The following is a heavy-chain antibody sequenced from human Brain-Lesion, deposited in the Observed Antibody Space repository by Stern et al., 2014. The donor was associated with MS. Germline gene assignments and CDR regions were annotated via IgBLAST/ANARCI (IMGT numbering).Heavy chain of an antibody. CDR1: GYTLTELS. CDR3: ATGSPGAGGHYFRYRHFDY. CDR2: FDPEDGEM. J-gene: IGHJ4*02. V-gene: IGHV1-24*01. D-gene: IGHD2/OR15-2a*01. Sequence: QVQLVQSGAEVKKPGASVKVSCKASGYTLTELSMHWVRQAPRKGLEWMGGFDPEDGEMIYAQKFQGRVTMTEDTSTDTAYMELNSLRSEDTAMYYCATGSPGAGGHYFRYRHFDYRGQGTLVTVS.